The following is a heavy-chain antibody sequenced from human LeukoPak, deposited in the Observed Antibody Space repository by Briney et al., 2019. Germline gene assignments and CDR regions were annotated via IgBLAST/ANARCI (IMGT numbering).Heavy chain of an antibody. J-gene: IGHJ4*02. CDR3: AKHVRTSVWFFDF. CDR2: ISGSGLRT. Sequence: PGGSLRLSCAASGFTFSSYAMSWVRQAPGKGLEWVPLISGSGLRTDYADSVKGRFTISRDNSKNTLYLQMNSLKAEDTAVYYCAKHVRTSVWFFDFWGQGTLVTVSS. V-gene: IGHV3-23*01. D-gene: IGHD6-19*01. CDR1: GFTFSSYA.